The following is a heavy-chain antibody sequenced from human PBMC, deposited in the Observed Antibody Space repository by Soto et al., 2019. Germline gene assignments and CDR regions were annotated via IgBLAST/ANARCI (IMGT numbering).Heavy chain of an antibody. Sequence: ASVKVSCKASGYTFTSYGISWVRQAPGQGLEWMGWISAYNGNTNYAQKLQGRVTMTTDTSTSTAYMELRSLRSDDTAVYYCARGEGRNYYDSSGYYSDAFGIWGQGTMVTVSS. CDR1: GYTFTSYG. V-gene: IGHV1-18*01. CDR2: ISAYNGNT. J-gene: IGHJ3*02. CDR3: ARGEGRNYYDSSGYYSDAFGI. D-gene: IGHD3-22*01.